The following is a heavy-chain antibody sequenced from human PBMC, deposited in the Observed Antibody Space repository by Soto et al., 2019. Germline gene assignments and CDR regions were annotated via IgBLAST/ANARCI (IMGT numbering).Heavy chain of an antibody. CDR2: IVPMFGTA. Sequence: SVKVSCKASGGTFSNHAISWVRQAPGQGLEWMGGIVPMFGTANYAQKFQGRVTTIADTSTSTAYMELSSLTSEDTAVYYCARGDDFDYYYGVDVWGQGTTVTVSS. CDR1: GGTFSNHA. J-gene: IGHJ6*02. D-gene: IGHD3-16*01. CDR3: ARGDDFDYYYGVDV. V-gene: IGHV1-69*06.